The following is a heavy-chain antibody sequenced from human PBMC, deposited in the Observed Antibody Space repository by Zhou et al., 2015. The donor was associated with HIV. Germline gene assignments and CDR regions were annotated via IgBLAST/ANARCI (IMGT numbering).Heavy chain of an antibody. Sequence: QVQLVQSGAEVKKPGSSVKVSCKTSGDTFSAYSISWVRQAPGQGLEWMGVITPILGTTKYAQKFQGRVIVSADRSTNTAYMELRSLRSEDTAVYYCARDRGEATRPDWRYFDVWGRGTLVTVSS. D-gene: IGHD6-6*01. CDR1: GDTFSAYS. V-gene: IGHV1-69*06. CDR3: ARDRGEATRPDWRYFDV. CDR2: ITPILGTT. J-gene: IGHJ2*01.